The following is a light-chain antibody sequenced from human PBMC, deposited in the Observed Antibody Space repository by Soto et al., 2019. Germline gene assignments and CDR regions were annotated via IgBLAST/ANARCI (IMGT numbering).Light chain of an antibody. CDR2: DTS. CDR3: QQYNNWPLT. V-gene: IGKV3-15*01. Sequence: EIVMTQSPATLSVSLGERATLSCRASQSVSSNFAWYQQRPGQAPRLLIYDTSTRATGVPARFSGSGSGTEFTLTISSLQSEDFAVYYCQQYNNWPLTFGGGTKVDI. CDR1: QSVSSN. J-gene: IGKJ4*01.